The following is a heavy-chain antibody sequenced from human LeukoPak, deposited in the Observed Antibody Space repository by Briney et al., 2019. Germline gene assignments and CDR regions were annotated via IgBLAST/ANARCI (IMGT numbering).Heavy chain of an antibody. Sequence: ASVKVSCKVSGYTLTELSMHWVRQAPGKGLEWMGGFDPEDGETIYAQKFQGRVTMTEDTSTDTAYMELSSLRSEDTAVYYCATLVYDPYSSSSQPAFDLWGQGTLVTVSS. CDR1: GYTLTELS. J-gene: IGHJ5*02. D-gene: IGHD6-13*01. CDR2: FDPEDGET. V-gene: IGHV1-24*01. CDR3: ATLVYDPYSSSSQPAFDL.